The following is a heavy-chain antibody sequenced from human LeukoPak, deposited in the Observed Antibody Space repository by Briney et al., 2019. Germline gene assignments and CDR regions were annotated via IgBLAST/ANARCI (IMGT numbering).Heavy chain of an antibody. D-gene: IGHD4-23*01. V-gene: IGHV5-51*01. CDR2: IYPGDSDT. CDR1: ASSFTSYW. J-gene: IGHJ4*02. CDR3: ARLLLDGPWGSGPYGGNSNTRFDY. Sequence: GGSLQISSKGSASSFTSYWIGWVRQMPGKGLEWMGIIYPGDSDTTYSPSFQGQVTISADKSISTAYLQWSSLKASDTDMYYCARLLLDGPWGSGPYGGNSNTRFDYWGQGTLVTVSS.